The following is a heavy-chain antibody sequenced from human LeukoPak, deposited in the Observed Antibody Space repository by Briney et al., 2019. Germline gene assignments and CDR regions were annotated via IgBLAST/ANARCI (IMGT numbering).Heavy chain of an antibody. V-gene: IGHV4-34*01. Sequence: PSETLSLTCAVYGGSFSGYYWSWIRQPPGKGLEWIGEINHSGSTNYNPSLKSRVTISVDKSKNQFSLKLSSVTAADTAVYYCARASEEWELDAFDIWGQGTMVTVSS. D-gene: IGHD4-23*01. CDR3: ARASEEWELDAFDI. CDR2: INHSGST. J-gene: IGHJ3*02. CDR1: GGSFSGYY.